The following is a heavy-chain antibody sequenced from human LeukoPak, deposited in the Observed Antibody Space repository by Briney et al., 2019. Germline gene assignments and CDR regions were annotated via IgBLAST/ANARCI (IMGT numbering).Heavy chain of an antibody. V-gene: IGHV3-23*01. D-gene: IGHD4-17*01. CDR3: AKDLYGDYDFDC. CDR2: ITSSGST. CDR1: GFTFNNYA. Sequence: GASLRLSCAASGFTFNNYAMNWVRQAPGKGLEWVSVITSSGSTYYADSVKGRFTISRDNSKNTPYLQMNSLRAQDTAIYYCAKDLYGDYDFDCWGRGTLVSVSS. J-gene: IGHJ4*02.